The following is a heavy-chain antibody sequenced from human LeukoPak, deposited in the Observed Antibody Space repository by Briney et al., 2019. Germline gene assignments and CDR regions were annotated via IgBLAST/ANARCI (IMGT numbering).Heavy chain of an antibody. D-gene: IGHD4-17*01. J-gene: IGHJ5*02. Sequence: PSETLSLTCTVSGGSISSYYWSWIRQPPGKGLEWIGYIYYSGSTNYNPSLKSRVTISVDTSKNQFSLKLSSVTAADTAVYYCARQILGDYISRFDPWGQGTLVTVSS. CDR2: IYYSGST. V-gene: IGHV4-59*08. CDR3: ARQILGDYISRFDP. CDR1: GGSISSYY.